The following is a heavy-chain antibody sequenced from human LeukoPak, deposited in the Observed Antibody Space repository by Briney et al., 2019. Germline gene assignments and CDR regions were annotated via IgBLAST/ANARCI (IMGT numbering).Heavy chain of an antibody. CDR2: VDPEDGET. D-gene: IGHD3/OR15-3a*01. CDR1: GYTLTELS. J-gene: IGHJ4*02. V-gene: IGHV1-24*01. CDR3: ATGFTLRDFWTPYDY. Sequence: GASVKVSCKVSGYTLTELSMHWVRQAPGKGLEWMGGVDPEDGETIYAQKFQGRVTMTEDTSTDTAYMELSSLRSEDTAVYYCATGFTLRDFWTPYDYWGQGTLVTVSS.